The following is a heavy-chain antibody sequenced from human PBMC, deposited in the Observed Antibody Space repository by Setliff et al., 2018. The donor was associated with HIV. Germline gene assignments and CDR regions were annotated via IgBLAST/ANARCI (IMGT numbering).Heavy chain of an antibody. CDR2: INHSGST. J-gene: IGHJ6*03. CDR1: GYSISDGYY. CDR3: GRTMTYYYLCMDV. Sequence: SETLSLTCAVSGYSISDGYYWSWIRQPPGKGLEWIGEINHSGSTSYNPSLKSRVTISVDTSKNQVSLELSSVTAADTAVYYCGRTMTYYYLCMDVWGNGATVTVSS. V-gene: IGHV4-38-2*01.